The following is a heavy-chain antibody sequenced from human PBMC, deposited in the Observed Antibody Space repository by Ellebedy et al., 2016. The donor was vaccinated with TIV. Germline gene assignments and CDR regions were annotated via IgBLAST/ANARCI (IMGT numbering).Heavy chain of an antibody. J-gene: IGHJ6*02. CDR2: ISSGGSTI. D-gene: IGHD6-13*01. Sequence: GGSLRLSCAASGFAFSSYKMNWVRQAPGKGLEWVSYISSGGSTIYYADSVKGRFTISRDNAKNSLYLQLHSLRDDDTAVYYCARVGGSSSSYAMDVWGQGTTVTVSS. V-gene: IGHV3-48*03. CDR1: GFAFSSYK. CDR3: ARVGGSSSSYAMDV.